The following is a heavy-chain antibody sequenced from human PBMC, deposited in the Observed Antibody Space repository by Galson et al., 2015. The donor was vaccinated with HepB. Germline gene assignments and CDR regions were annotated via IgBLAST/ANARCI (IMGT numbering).Heavy chain of an antibody. D-gene: IGHD3-16*02. V-gene: IGHV1-18*01. CDR1: GYTFTSYG. Sequence: SVKVSCKASGYTFTSYGLSWLRQAPGQGLEYMGWISPYNGNTNYAQKLQGRVTMTTDKSTTTAYMELSSLRSDDTAVYYCARRRGTYPYYFDFWGQGTLVAVSS. J-gene: IGHJ4*02. CDR3: ARRRGTYPYYFDF. CDR2: ISPYNGNT.